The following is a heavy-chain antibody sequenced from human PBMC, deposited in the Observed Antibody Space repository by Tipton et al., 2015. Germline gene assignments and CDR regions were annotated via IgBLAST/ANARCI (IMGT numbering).Heavy chain of an antibody. CDR3: ARQEGTGVYFYFDY. CDR1: GFAFRTSW. D-gene: IGHD5/OR15-5a*01. V-gene: IGHV3-7*03. CDR2: IKHDGGEK. J-gene: IGHJ4*02. Sequence: SLRLSCAASGFAFRTSWMTWVRQAPGKGLEWVANIKHDGGEKYSVASVEGRFTISRDNAKNSLYLQMNSLRAEDTAFYYCARQEGTGVYFYFDYWGQGTPVTVSS.